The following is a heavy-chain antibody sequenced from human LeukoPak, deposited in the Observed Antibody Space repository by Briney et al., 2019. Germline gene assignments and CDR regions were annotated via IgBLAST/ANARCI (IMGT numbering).Heavy chain of an antibody. CDR2: IIPMFDVT. D-gene: IGHD4-23*01. J-gene: IGHJ3*01. CDR3: ARDPALEGTEDYRDFGGVESVDAFDV. V-gene: IGHV1-69*10. Sequence: ASVKVSCKASGGTFSSYAISWVRQAPGQGLEWMGGIIPMFDVTDYAQKFQGRVTITADTSTGTAYMELSSLTSDDTAMYYCARDPALEGTEDYRDFGGVESVDAFDVWGQGTMVTVFS. CDR1: GGTFSSYA.